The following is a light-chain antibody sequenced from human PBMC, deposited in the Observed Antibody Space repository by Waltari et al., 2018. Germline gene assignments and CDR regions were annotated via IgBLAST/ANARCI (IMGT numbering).Light chain of an antibody. J-gene: IGLJ2*01. CDR2: AVN. Sequence: QSALTQPASVSGSPGQSITISCPGTSSNVGGYTLVSWYQQHPGKAPQLIIYAVNKRPSAFSRRFSGSKSGHAASQTISGLQADDESDYYCCSYAGDSTLIFGGGTNLTVL. V-gene: IGLV2-23*02. CDR3: CSYAGDSTLI. CDR1: SSNVGGYTL.